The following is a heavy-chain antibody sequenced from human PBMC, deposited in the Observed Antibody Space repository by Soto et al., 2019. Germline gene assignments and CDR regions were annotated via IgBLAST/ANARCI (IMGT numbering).Heavy chain of an antibody. V-gene: IGHV3-15*01. Sequence: GGSLRLSCAASGINFSRAWRSWVRQAPGKGLEWVGRIKSKFDGETIDYAAPVKGRFTISRDDSKNIVYLQMNSLNTEDTAVYYCATGLLRYYAYWGHGTLVTVSS. D-gene: IGHD3-9*01. CDR1: GINFSRAW. CDR2: IKSKFDGETI. CDR3: ATGLLRYYAY. J-gene: IGHJ4*01.